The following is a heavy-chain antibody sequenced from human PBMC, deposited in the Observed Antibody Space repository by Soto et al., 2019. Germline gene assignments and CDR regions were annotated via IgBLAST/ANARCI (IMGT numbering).Heavy chain of an antibody. CDR1: GFTFSSYA. J-gene: IGHJ5*02. CDR3: AKDGALSGFNWFDP. V-gene: IGHV3-23*01. D-gene: IGHD1-26*01. Sequence: RWLRRPGPPSGFTFSSYAISWVRQAPGKGLEWVSAISGSGGSTYYADSVKGRFTISRDNSKNTLYLQMNSLRAEDTAVYYWAKDGALSGFNWFDPWGQGTPVTVYS. CDR2: ISGSGGST.